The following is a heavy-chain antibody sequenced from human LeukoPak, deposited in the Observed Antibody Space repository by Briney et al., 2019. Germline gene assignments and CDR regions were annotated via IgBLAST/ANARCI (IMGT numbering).Heavy chain of an antibody. V-gene: IGHV3-23*01. Sequence: GGSLRLSCAASGFTFSSYSMNWVRQAPGQGLEWVSGISGSGITTYYADSVKGRFSISRDNSKNTMYVQMKSLRVEDTAVYYCAKVGLWFGELYPYYFDYWGQGTLVTVSS. CDR1: GFTFSSYS. CDR3: AKVGLWFGELYPYYFDY. CDR2: ISGSGITT. D-gene: IGHD3-10*01. J-gene: IGHJ4*02.